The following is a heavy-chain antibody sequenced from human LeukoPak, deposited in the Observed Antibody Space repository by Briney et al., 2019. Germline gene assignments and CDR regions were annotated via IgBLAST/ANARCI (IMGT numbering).Heavy chain of an antibody. J-gene: IGHJ4*02. D-gene: IGHD3-22*01. CDR2: IIPIFGTA. V-gene: IGHV1-69*13. CDR3: ARGSFYYDSSGSIDY. Sequence: ASVKVSCKASGGTFSSYAISWVRQAPGQGLEWMGGIIPIFGTANYAQKFQGRVTITADESTSTAYMELSSLRSEDTAVYYCARGSFYYDSSGSIDYWGQGTLVTVSS. CDR1: GGTFSSYA.